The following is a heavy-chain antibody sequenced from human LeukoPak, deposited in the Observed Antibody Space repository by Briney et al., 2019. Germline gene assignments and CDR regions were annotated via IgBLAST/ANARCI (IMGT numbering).Heavy chain of an antibody. V-gene: IGHV4-34*01. CDR2: INHSGST. J-gene: IGHJ5*02. Sequence: PSETLSLTCAVYGGSFSGYYWSWIRQPPGKGLEWIGEINHSGSTNYNPSLKSRVTISVDTSKNQFSLKLSSVTAADTAVYYCARYSRAYNWIDPWGQGTLVTVSS. D-gene: IGHD2-21*01. CDR3: ARYSRAYNWIDP. CDR1: GGSFSGYY.